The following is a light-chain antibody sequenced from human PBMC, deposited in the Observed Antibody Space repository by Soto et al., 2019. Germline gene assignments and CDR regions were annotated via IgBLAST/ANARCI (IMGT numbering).Light chain of an antibody. V-gene: IGLV2-8*01. Sequence: QSVLTQPPSASGSPGQSVAISCTGTSSDVGGYNYVSWYQKLPGKAPKLMIYDVSKRPSGVPDRFSGSKSGNSASLTVSGLQAADEADYYCSSYAGTHIVFGTGTKVTVL. CDR3: SSYAGTHIV. CDR2: DVS. CDR1: SSDVGGYNY. J-gene: IGLJ1*01.